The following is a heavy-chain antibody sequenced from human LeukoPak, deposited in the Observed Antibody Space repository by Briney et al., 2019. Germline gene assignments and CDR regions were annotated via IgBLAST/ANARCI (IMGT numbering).Heavy chain of an antibody. CDR2: ISSSGSPI. CDR3: ARLGWSGALNA. V-gene: IGHV3-48*03. Sequence: GGSLRLSCAASGFSFSTYEMNWVRQAPGKGLEWVSYISSSGSPIYYADCVKGRFTISRDNAKNSLYLQMNSLRAEDTAVYYCARLGWSGALNAWGQGTLVTVSS. D-gene: IGHD3-3*01. CDR1: GFSFSTYE. J-gene: IGHJ5*02.